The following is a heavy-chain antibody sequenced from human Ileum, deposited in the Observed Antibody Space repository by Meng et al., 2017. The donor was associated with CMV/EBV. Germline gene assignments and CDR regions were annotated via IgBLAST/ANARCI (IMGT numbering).Heavy chain of an antibody. J-gene: IGHJ6*02. D-gene: IGHD2-2*01. Sequence: GESLKISCAASGFTFTDYSMSWVRQAPGKGLEWVSSITISGGTIYYADSVKGRFTISRDNAKTSLYLQMSSLRAEDTAVYYCAISGEYQLLFDYYGMDVWGQGTTVTVSS. CDR2: ITISGGTI. V-gene: IGHV3-21*01. CDR1: GFTFTDYS. CDR3: AISGEYQLLFDYYGMDV.